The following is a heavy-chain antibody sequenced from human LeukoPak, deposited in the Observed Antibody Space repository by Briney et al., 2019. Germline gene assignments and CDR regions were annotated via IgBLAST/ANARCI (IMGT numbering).Heavy chain of an antibody. Sequence: GGSLRLSCAASGFTFSSYSMNWVRQAPGKGLEWVSSISSSSSYIYYADSVKGRFTISRDNAKNSLYLQMNSLRAEDTAVYYCARVNLRGSYYYMDVWGKGTTVTVSS. CDR1: GFTFSSYS. J-gene: IGHJ6*03. V-gene: IGHV3-21*01. D-gene: IGHD1-26*01. CDR2: ISSSSSYI. CDR3: ARVNLRGSYYYMDV.